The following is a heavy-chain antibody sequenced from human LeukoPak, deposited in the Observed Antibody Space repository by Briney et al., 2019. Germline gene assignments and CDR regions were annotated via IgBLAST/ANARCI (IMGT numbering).Heavy chain of an antibody. CDR3: ARDRVVRGVIRFDP. Sequence: ASVKVSCKASGGTFSSYAISWVRQAPGQGLEWIGRTIPIFGTANYAQKFQGRVTITTDESTSTAYMELSSLRSEDTAVYYCARDRVVRGVIRFDPWGQGTLVTVSS. CDR2: TIPIFGTA. J-gene: IGHJ5*02. CDR1: GGTFSSYA. D-gene: IGHD3-10*01. V-gene: IGHV1-69*05.